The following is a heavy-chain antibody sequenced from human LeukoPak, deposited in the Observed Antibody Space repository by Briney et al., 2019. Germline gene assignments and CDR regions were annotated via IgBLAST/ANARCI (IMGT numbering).Heavy chain of an antibody. D-gene: IGHD6-19*01. CDR3: AKIVVAGTHYFDY. Sequence: GGSLRLSCAASGFTFSSYGMHWVHQAPGKGLEWVAVISTDGSQKFYADSVKGRFSVSRDNSKNTLHLQMSSLRAEDTAVYYCAKIVVAGTHYFDYWGQGTLVTVSP. J-gene: IGHJ4*02. CDR2: ISTDGSQK. CDR1: GFTFSSYG. V-gene: IGHV3-30*18.